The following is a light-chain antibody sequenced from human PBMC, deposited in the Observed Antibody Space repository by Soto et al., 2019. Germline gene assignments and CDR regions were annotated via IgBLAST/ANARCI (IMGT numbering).Light chain of an antibody. CDR3: SSYTSSTTLV. CDR2: EVS. J-gene: IGLJ1*01. V-gene: IGLV2-14*01. Sequence: QSALTQPASVSGSPGQSITISCTGTSSYVGGYKYVSWYQQHPGQAPKLMIYEVSNRPSGVSNRFSGSKSGNTASLTISGLQAEDEADYYCSSYTSSTTLVFGTGTKLTVL. CDR1: SSYVGGYKY.